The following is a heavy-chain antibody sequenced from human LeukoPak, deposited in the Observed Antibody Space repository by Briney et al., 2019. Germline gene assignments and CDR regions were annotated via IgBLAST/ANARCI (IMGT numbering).Heavy chain of an antibody. J-gene: IGHJ5*02. CDR2: IYYSGST. CDR1: GGSISSGGYY. D-gene: IGHD2-2*01. Sequence: SETLSLTCTVSGGSISSGGYYWSWIRQHPGKGLEWIGYIYYSGSTYYNPSLKSRVTISVDTSKNQFSLKLSSVTAADTAVYYCARAEQYQPLSVWFDPWGQGTLVTVSS. V-gene: IGHV4-31*03. CDR3: ARAEQYQPLSVWFDP.